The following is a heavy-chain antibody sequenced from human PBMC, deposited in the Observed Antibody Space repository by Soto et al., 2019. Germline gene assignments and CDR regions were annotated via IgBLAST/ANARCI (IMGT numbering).Heavy chain of an antibody. CDR1: GYTFTSYY. Sequence: QAQLVQSGAEVKKPGASVKVSCEASGYTFTSYYMHWVRQAPGQGLEWMGWINPNSGDTKYAQEFRCRVTMTRDTSITTAYMEVKMLTSDDTAVYYCARQLAYCGGDCFTEPVDYWGQGTLVTVSS. CDR2: INPNSGDT. J-gene: IGHJ4*02. D-gene: IGHD2-21*02. V-gene: IGHV1-2*02. CDR3: ARQLAYCGGDCFTEPVDY.